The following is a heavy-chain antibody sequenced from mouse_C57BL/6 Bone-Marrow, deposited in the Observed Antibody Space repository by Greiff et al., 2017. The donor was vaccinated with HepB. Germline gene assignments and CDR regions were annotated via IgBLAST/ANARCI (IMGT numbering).Heavy chain of an antibody. CDR1: GFTFSSYG. Sequence: EVHLVESGGDLVKPGGSLKLSCAASGFTFSSYGMSWVRQTPDKRLEWVATISSGGSYTYYPDSVKGRFTISRDNAKNTLYLQMSSLKSEDTAMYYCARRVTGTRDYFDYWGQGTTLTVSS. CDR2: ISSGGSYT. J-gene: IGHJ2*01. V-gene: IGHV5-6*01. D-gene: IGHD4-1*01. CDR3: ARRVTGTRDYFDY.